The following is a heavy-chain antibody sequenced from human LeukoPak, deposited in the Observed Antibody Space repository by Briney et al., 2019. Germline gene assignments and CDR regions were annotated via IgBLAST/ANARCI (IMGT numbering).Heavy chain of an antibody. CDR3: ASTSGYYRAYFDY. V-gene: IGHV3-23*01. Sequence: GGSLRLSCAASGFTFSSYAMSWVRQAPGKGLEWVSAISGSGGSTYYADSVKGRFTISRDNSKNTLYLQMNSLRAEDTAVYYCASTSGYYRAYFDYWGQGTLVTVSS. J-gene: IGHJ4*02. D-gene: IGHD3-3*01. CDR2: ISGSGGST. CDR1: GFTFSSYA.